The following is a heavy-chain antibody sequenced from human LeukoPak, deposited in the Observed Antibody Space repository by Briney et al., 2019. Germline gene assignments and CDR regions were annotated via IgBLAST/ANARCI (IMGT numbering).Heavy chain of an antibody. D-gene: IGHD3-22*01. J-gene: IGHJ4*02. CDR2: ISSSGSTI. CDR3: AKDFYYYDSSGYYAIDY. Sequence: GGPLRLSCAASGFTFSDYYMSWIRQAPGKGLEWVSYISSSGSTIYYADSVKGRFTISRDNAKNSLYLQMNSLRAEDTAVYYCAKDFYYYDSSGYYAIDYWGQGTLVTVSS. V-gene: IGHV3-11*01. CDR1: GFTFSDYY.